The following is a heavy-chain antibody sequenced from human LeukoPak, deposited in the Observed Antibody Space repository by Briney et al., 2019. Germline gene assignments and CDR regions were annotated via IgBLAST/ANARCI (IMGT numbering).Heavy chain of an antibody. CDR3: ARDFYNLFDY. D-gene: IGHD1-1*01. Sequence: PGGSLRLSCAASGFTFSTYWMSWVRQAPRKGLEWVANIKDDGSGKYYADSVKGRFTISRDNAKNSLYLQMNSLRAEDTAVYYCARDFYNLFDYCGQGTLLTVSS. V-gene: IGHV3-7*01. CDR2: IKDDGSGK. J-gene: IGHJ4*02. CDR1: GFTFSTYW.